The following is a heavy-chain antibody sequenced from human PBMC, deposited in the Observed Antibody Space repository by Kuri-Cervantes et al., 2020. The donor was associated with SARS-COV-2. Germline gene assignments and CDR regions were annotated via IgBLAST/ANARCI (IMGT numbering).Heavy chain of an antibody. Sequence: SETLSLTCAVYGGSFSGYYWSWIRQPPGKGLEWIGEINHSGSTNYNPSLKSRVTISVDTSKNQFSLKLSSVTAADTAVYYCARRSGSGFDIWGQGTMVTVSS. D-gene: IGHD3-10*01. CDR2: INHSGST. CDR3: ARRSGSGFDI. CDR1: GGSFSGYY. J-gene: IGHJ3*02. V-gene: IGHV4-34*01.